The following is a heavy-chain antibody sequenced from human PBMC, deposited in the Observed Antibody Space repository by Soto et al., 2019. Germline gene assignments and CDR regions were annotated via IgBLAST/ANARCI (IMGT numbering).Heavy chain of an antibody. V-gene: IGHV3-23*01. Sequence: GGSLRLSCAASGFTFSSYAMSWVRQAPGKGLEWVSAISGSGGSTYYADSVKGRFTISRDNSKNTLYLQMNSLRAEDTAVYYSAKAPRPRSHIVATVNDYWGQGTLVTVSS. CDR3: AKAPRPRSHIVATVNDY. CDR2: ISGSGGST. D-gene: IGHD5-12*01. CDR1: GFTFSSYA. J-gene: IGHJ4*02.